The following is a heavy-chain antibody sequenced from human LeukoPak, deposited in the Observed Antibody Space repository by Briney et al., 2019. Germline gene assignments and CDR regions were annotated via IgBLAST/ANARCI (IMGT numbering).Heavy chain of an antibody. V-gene: IGHV1-2*02. CDR2: INPNSGGT. CDR3: ARVEYCTKGVCINYDL. CDR1: RYTFTGPY. D-gene: IGHD2-8*01. Sequence: ASVKVSCKASRYTFTGPYIHWMRQAPGQGPEWMGWINPNSGGTKYAQKFQGRVTVTRDTSTSTAYMELSGLRADDTATYYCARVEYCTKGVCINYDLWGQGTLVTVSS. J-gene: IGHJ4*02.